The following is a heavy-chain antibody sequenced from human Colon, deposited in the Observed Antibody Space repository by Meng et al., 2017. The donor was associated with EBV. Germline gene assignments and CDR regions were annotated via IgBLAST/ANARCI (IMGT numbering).Heavy chain of an antibody. J-gene: IGHJ4*02. V-gene: IGHV7-4-1*02. CDR1: GYTFNRYP. D-gene: IGHD6-19*01. Sequence: SWSDVKNPGAQVKVSCKASGYTFNRYPMNGVRQAPGQGLEWMGWISTNTGNPTYAQGFTGRFVFSVDTSVSTAYLQISSLKAEDTAVYYCGTLKYTSGFYGPAYWGQGALVTVSS. CDR3: GTLKYTSGFYGPAY. CDR2: ISTNTGNP.